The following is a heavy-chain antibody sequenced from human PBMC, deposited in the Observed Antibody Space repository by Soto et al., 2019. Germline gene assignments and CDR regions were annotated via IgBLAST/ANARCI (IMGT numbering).Heavy chain of an antibody. J-gene: IGHJ4*02. Sequence: SETLSLTCTVSGGSISSGGYYWSWIRQHPGKGLEWIGYIYYSGSTYYNPSLKSRVTISVDTSKNQFSLKLSSVTAADTAVYYCARALIGSCSGGSCYPYYFDYWGQGTLVTVSS. CDR1: GGSISSGGYY. D-gene: IGHD2-15*01. V-gene: IGHV4-31*03. CDR2: IYYSGST. CDR3: ARALIGSCSGGSCYPYYFDY.